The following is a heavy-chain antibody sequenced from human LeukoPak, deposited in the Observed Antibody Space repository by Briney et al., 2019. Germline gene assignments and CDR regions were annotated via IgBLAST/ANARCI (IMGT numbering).Heavy chain of an antibody. CDR2: IYGSGSP. CDR1: GYSISSGYC. D-gene: IGHD2-15*01. V-gene: IGHV4-38-2*02. Sequence: SETLSFTSTVSGYSISSGYCWGRTRRPPGKGLEWIRTIYGSGSPYYNPTLRSTVTRSLDTTKNQIALKLTSVTAAATSLYSAARVPRNCSGGRCFSRWFDPWGQGTLVTVSS. CDR3: ARVPRNCSGGRCFSRWFDP. J-gene: IGHJ5*02.